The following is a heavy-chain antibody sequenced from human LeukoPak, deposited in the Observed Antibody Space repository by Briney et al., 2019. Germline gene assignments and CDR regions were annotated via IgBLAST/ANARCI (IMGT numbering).Heavy chain of an antibody. V-gene: IGHV1-69*05. Sequence: ASVKVSCKASGGTFSSYAISWVRQAPGQGLDWMGRIIPIFGTANYAQKFQGRVTITTDESTSTAYMELSSLSSEDTAVYYCARNYYDSSGYFDYWGQGTLVTVSS. D-gene: IGHD3-22*01. CDR1: GGTFSSYA. CDR3: ARNYYDSSGYFDY. CDR2: IIPIFGTA. J-gene: IGHJ4*02.